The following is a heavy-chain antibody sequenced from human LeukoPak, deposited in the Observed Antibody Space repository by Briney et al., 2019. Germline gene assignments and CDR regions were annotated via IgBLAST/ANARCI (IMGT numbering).Heavy chain of an antibody. CDR3: ARWPYSSSYYFDY. D-gene: IGHD6-6*01. CDR2: INTGGSST. V-gene: IGHV3-74*01. CDR1: GFTFSSYW. Sequence: PGGSLRLSCAASGFTFSSYWMHWVRQAPGKGLVWVSRINTGGSSTSYADSVKGRFTISRDNAKNTLYLQMNSLRAEDTAVYYCARWPYSSSYYFDYWGQGTLVTVSS. J-gene: IGHJ4*02.